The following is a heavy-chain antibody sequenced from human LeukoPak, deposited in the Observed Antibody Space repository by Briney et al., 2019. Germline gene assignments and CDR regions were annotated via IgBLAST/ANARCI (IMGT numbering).Heavy chain of an antibody. V-gene: IGHV3-53*01. CDR2: VYSGGST. CDR3: ARGWSLVTAMTY. CDR1: GFTVRTYH. J-gene: IGHJ4*02. D-gene: IGHD2-21*02. Sequence: GGSLRLSCAASGFTVRTYHMSWVRLAPGKGLEWVSVVYSGGSTYYADSVKGRFTISRDNSKNTLYLQMNSLRAEDTAVYYCARGWSLVTAMTYWDQGTLVTVSS.